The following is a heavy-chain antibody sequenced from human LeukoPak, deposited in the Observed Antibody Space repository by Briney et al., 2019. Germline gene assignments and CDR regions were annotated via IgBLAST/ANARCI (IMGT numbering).Heavy chain of an antibody. J-gene: IGHJ5*02. CDR3: ARADRLDGAPYLIGP. CDR1: RYTFTDYY. Sequence: GASVKVSCKTSRYTFTDYYLHWVRQDPGQGLEWMGWINPDSGVTSSAQKFRGRFSMTRDTSISTIYMEVAWLTSEDTAIYYCARADRLDGAPYLIGPWGQGTLVTVSS. D-gene: IGHD2-21*01. V-gene: IGHV1-2*02. CDR2: INPDSGVT.